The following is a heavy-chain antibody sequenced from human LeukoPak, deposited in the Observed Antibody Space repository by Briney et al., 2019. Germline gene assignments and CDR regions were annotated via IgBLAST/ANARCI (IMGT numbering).Heavy chain of an antibody. CDR3: ARGVQPLHESDAFDI. CDR1: GDRVSSKSAA. CDR2: TYYRSKWYN. V-gene: IGHV6-1*01. D-gene: IGHD2-2*01. J-gene: IGHJ3*02. Sequence: SQILSLTCAISGDRVSSKSAAWNWIRQSPSRGLEWLGRTYYRSKWYNDFAVSVKSRITINPDTSKNQFSLQLTSVTPEDTAVYYCARGVQPLHESDAFDIWGQGTMVIVSS.